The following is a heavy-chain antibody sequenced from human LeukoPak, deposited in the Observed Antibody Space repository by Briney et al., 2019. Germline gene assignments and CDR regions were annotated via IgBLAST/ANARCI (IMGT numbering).Heavy chain of an antibody. V-gene: IGHV3-21*01. CDR2: ISSSSSYI. D-gene: IGHD3-22*01. J-gene: IGHJ3*02. Sequence: GGSLRLSCAASGFTFSSDSMNWVRQAPWKGLEWVSSISSSSSYIYYADSVKGRFTISRDNAKNSLYLQMNSLRAEDTAVYYCARADYYDSSGYQDAFDIWGQGAMVTVSS. CDR3: ARADYYDSSGYQDAFDI. CDR1: GFTFSSDS.